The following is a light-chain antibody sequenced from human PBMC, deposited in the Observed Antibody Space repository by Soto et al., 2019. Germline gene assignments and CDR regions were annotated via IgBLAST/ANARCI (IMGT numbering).Light chain of an antibody. CDR1: QSVSSSS. Sequence: EIVFTQSPGTLSLSPGERATLSCRASQSVSSSSLAWYQQKPGQAPRLLIYGASSRATGIPDRFSGSGSGTDFTLTISRLEPEDFAVFYCQQYGSSPYTFGQGSKLEIK. CDR2: GAS. V-gene: IGKV3-20*01. J-gene: IGKJ2*01. CDR3: QQYGSSPYT.